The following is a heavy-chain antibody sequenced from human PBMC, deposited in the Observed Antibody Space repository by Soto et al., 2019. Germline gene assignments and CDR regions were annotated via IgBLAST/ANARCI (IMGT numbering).Heavy chain of an antibody. CDR2: IIPIFGTA. V-gene: IGHV1-69*01. CDR3: ARASGTPPHDAFDI. J-gene: IGHJ3*02. Sequence: VKVASNASGGPFISYAIIWGRQAPGQGLEWMGGIIPIFGTANYAQKFQGRVTITADESTSTAYMELSSLRSEDTAVYYCARASGTPPHDAFDIWGQGTMVTVSS. D-gene: IGHD1-26*01. CDR1: GGPFISYA.